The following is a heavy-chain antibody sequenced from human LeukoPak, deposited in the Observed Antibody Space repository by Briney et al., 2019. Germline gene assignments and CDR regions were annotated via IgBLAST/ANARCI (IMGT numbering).Heavy chain of an antibody. CDR3: AKDFHNWNDGAFDI. V-gene: IGHV3-30*02. Sequence: PGGSLRLSCAASGFTFSSYGMHWVRQAPGKGLEWVAYIQYDGSNEQYADSVKGRFSISRDSSKNILYLQLNSLRAEDTAVYYCAKDFHNWNDGAFDIWGQGTMVTVSS. CDR2: IQYDGSNE. D-gene: IGHD1-1*01. J-gene: IGHJ3*02. CDR1: GFTFSSYG.